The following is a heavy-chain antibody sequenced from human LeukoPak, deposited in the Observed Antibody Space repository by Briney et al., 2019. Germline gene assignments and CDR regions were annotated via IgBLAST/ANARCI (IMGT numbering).Heavy chain of an antibody. Sequence: PGGSLRLSCAASGFAFSSYEMNWVRQAPGKGLEWVSYISSSGSTIYYADSVKGRFTISRDNAKNSPYLQMNSLRAEDTAVYYCASLPTYSSSWYRNFYYYMDVWGKGTTVTVSS. CDR1: GFAFSSYE. CDR3: ASLPTYSSSWYRNFYYYMDV. J-gene: IGHJ6*03. V-gene: IGHV3-48*03. D-gene: IGHD6-13*01. CDR2: ISSSGSTI.